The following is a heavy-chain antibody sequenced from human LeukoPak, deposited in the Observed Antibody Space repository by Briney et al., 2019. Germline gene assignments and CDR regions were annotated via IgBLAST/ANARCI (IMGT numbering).Heavy chain of an antibody. V-gene: IGHV1-24*01. CDR1: GYTLTELS. CDR3: ATDVSVGPIQYLDY. CDR2: FDPEDGET. J-gene: IGHJ4*02. D-gene: IGHD1-26*01. Sequence: GASVKVPCKVSGYTLTELSMHWVRQAPGKGLEWMGGFDPEDGETIYAQKFQGRVTMTEDTSTDTAYMELSSLRSEDTAVYYCATDVSVGPIQYLDYWGRAPWSPSPQ.